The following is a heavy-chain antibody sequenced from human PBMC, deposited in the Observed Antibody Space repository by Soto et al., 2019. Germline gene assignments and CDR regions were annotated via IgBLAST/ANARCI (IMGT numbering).Heavy chain of an antibody. CDR3: ARGRSYHGSGTDATNSHWFDA. D-gene: IGHD3-10*01. V-gene: IGHV4-34*01. Sequence: TSETLSLTXVVNGESFSGHFWSWIRQSPGKGLEWIGEINDSGSTNKNPSLKSRVSISVDSSKNQFSLNLRFLTAADTAVYFCARGRSYHGSGTDATNSHWFDAWGQGTLVTVSS. J-gene: IGHJ5*02. CDR1: GESFSGHF. CDR2: INDSGST.